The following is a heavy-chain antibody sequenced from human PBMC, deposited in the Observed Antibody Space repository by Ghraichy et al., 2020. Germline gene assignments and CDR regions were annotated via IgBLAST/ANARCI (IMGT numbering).Heavy chain of an antibody. CDR2: IYYSGST. V-gene: IGHV4-61*01. CDR1: GGSVSSGSYY. J-gene: IGHJ6*02. Sequence: SETLSLTCTVSGGSVSSGSYYWSWIRQPPGKGLEWIGYIYYSGSTNYNPSLKSRVTISVDTSKNQFSLKLSSVTAADTAVYYCARDLYCSSTSCYTNYYYGMDVWGQGTTVTVSS. D-gene: IGHD2-2*02. CDR3: ARDLYCSSTSCYTNYYYGMDV.